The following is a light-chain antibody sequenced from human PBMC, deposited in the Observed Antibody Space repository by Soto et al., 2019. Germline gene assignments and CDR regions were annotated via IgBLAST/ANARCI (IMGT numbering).Light chain of an antibody. CDR1: SSDVGGYNY. V-gene: IGLV2-14*01. Sequence: QSALTQPASVSGSPGQSITISCTGTSSDVGGYNYVSWYQQHPGKAPKLMIYEVSNRPSAVSNRFSGSKSGNTASLTISGLHTEDEADYYCSSYTSGSAPFVFGTGTKVTVL. CDR2: EVS. J-gene: IGLJ1*01. CDR3: SSYTSGSAPFV.